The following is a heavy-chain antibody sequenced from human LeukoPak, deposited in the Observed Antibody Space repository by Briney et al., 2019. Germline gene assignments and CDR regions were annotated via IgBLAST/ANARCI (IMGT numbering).Heavy chain of an antibody. CDR3: ARAILTASGFVWHFDL. J-gene: IGHJ2*01. CDR1: GGSISSGSYY. Sequence: PSETLCLTCTVSGGSISSGSYYWTWIRQYPGKGLEWIGYTHYGGSGYNNPSLKSRVTISVDTSKSQFSLKLNSVTAADTAVYFCARAILTASGFVWHFDLWGRGTLVTVSS. V-gene: IGHV4-31*03. CDR2: THYGGSG. D-gene: IGHD3-3*01.